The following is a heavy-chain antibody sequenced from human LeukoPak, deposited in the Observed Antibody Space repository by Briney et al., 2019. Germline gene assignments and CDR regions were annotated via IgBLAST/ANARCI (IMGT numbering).Heavy chain of an antibody. CDR1: GFTFSSYW. J-gene: IGHJ5*02. D-gene: IGHD3-10*01. CDR3: TRAITYCYGSVTYDWLDP. CDR2: IKSDGST. V-gene: IGHV3-74*01. Sequence: GGSLRLSCAASGFTFSSYWMHWVRQTPGKGLMWVARIKSDGSTIYADSVQGRFTISRDNAKNMVYLQMNSLRADDTAIYYCTRAITYCYGSVTYDWLDPGGQGTRVTVS.